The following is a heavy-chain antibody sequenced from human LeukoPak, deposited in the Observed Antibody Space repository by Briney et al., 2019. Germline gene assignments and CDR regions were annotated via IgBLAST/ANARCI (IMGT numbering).Heavy chain of an antibody. J-gene: IGHJ5*02. CDR1: GNTLTELS. CDR3: ARDNSVRDEAWWFNP. CDR2: FDPEDGRI. D-gene: IGHD5-24*01. Sequence: ASVKVSCKVSGNTLTELSMHWVRQAPGKGLEWMGGFDPEDGRIIYAQKFQDRVSMTEDTSTDTAYMEVSSLRSEDTAVYYCARDNSVRDEAWWFNPWGQGTLVTVSS. V-gene: IGHV1-24*01.